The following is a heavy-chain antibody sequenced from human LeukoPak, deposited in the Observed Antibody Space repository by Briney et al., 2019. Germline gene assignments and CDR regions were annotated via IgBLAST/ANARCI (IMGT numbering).Heavy chain of an antibody. CDR2: IYYSGST. J-gene: IGHJ4*02. D-gene: IGHD5-18*01. CDR1: GGSISSYY. V-gene: IGHV4-59*01. CDR3: ARAPVHTALDY. Sequence: SETLSLTCTVSGGSISSYYWNWIRQPPGKGLEWIGYIYYSGSTNYNPSLKSRVTISVDTSKNQFPLKLSSVTAADTAVYYCARAPVHTALDYWGQGTLVTVSS.